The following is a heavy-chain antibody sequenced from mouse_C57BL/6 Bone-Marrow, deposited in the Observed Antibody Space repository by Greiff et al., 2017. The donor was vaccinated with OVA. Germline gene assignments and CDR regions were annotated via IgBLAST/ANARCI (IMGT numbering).Heavy chain of an antibody. V-gene: IGHV5-12*01. CDR3: ERQGYGHSGFDY. J-gene: IGHJ2*01. CDR2: ISNGGGST. CDR1: GFTFSDYY. D-gene: IGHD2-10*02. Sequence: EVHLVESGGGLVQPGGSLKLSCAASGFTFSDYYMYWVRQTPEKRLEWVAYISNGGGSTYYPDTVKGRFTISRDNAKNTLYLQMSRLKSEDTAMYYCERQGYGHSGFDYWGQGTTLTVSS.